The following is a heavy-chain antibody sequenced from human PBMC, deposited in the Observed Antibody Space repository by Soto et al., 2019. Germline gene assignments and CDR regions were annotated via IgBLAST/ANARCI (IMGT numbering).Heavy chain of an antibody. V-gene: IGHV4-30-4*08. CDR3: AREGGRGIAARPGDDAFDI. D-gene: IGHD6-6*01. CDR2: IYYSGST. J-gene: IGHJ3*02. Sequence: PSETLSLTCAVSGGSIGSGGYSWSWIRQPPGKGLEWIGYIYYSGSTYYNPSLKSRVTISVDTSKNQFSLKLSSVTAADTAVYYCAREGGRGIAARPGDDAFDIWGQGTMVTVSS. CDR1: GGSIGSGGYS.